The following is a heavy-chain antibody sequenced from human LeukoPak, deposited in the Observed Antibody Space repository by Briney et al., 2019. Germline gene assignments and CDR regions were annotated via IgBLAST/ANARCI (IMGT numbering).Heavy chain of an antibody. CDR2: ISDTSDI. D-gene: IGHD3-10*01. J-gene: IGHJ4*02. Sequence: GGSLRLSCAASGFASRIYGMNWVRQAPGKGLEWVSSISDTSDISYADSVKGRFTVSRDNATSSVFLQMNSLRVEDTAVYYCARDRGARGRGLAWGQGTLVSVSS. CDR3: ARDRGARGRGLA. V-gene: IGHV3-21*06. CDR1: GFASRIYG.